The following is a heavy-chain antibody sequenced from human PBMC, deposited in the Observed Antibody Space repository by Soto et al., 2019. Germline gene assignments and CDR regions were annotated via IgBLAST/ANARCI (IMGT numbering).Heavy chain of an antibody. CDR1: GFTFSSYG. CDR3: AKDQQWLVLGESIDY. CDR2: ISYDGSNK. V-gene: IGHV3-30*18. Sequence: QVQLVESGGGVVQPGRSLRLSCAASGFTFSSYGMHWVRQAPGKGLEWVAVISYDGSNKYYTDSVKGRFTISRDNSKNTLYLQRNSLRAGDTAVYYCAKDQQWLVLGESIDYWGQGTLVTVSS. D-gene: IGHD6-19*01. J-gene: IGHJ4*02.